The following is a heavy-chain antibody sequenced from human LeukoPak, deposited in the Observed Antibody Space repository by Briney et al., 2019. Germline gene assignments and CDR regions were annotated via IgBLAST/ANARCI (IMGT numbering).Heavy chain of an antibody. Sequence: ASVTVSCKASGYTFTSYDINWVRQATGQGLEWMGWMNPNSGNTGYAQKFQGRVTMTRNTSISTAYMELSSLRSEDTAVYYCARYCSSTSCYVYGMDVWGQGTTVTVSS. D-gene: IGHD2-2*01. CDR3: ARYCSSTSCYVYGMDV. CDR2: MNPNSGNT. V-gene: IGHV1-8*01. CDR1: GYTFTSYD. J-gene: IGHJ6*02.